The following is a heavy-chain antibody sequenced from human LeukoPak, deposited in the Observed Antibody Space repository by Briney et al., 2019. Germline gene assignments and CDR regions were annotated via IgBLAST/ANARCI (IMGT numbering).Heavy chain of an antibody. CDR3: ARMRPALLAAAGTGFDY. CDR1: GYTFTSYG. Sequence: ASVKVSCKASGYTFTSYGISWLRQAAGKGLEWMGCISAYNGNTNYAQKVQGRVTMTTDTSTSTAYMELRSLRSDDTAVYYCARMRPALLAAAGTGFDYWGQGTLVTVSS. CDR2: ISAYNGNT. D-gene: IGHD6-13*01. V-gene: IGHV1-18*01. J-gene: IGHJ4*02.